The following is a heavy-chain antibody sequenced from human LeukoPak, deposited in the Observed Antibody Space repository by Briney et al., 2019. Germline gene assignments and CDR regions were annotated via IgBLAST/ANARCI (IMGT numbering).Heavy chain of an antibody. V-gene: IGHV3-23*01. D-gene: IGHD3-22*01. J-gene: IGHJ4*02. CDR3: TTRDSSGYLD. CDR2: IYENGGTT. CDR1: GFTFRSHA. Sequence: GGSLRLSCVGSGFTFRSHAMSWVRQAPEKGLEFVSGIYENGGTTYYADSVKGRFTISRDNSKNTLYLQMNSLRAEDTAVYYCTTRDSSGYLDWGQGTLVTVSS.